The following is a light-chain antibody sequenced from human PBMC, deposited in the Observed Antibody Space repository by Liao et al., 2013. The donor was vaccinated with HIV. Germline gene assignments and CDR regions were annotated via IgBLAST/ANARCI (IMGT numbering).Light chain of an antibody. CDR1: ALPKQY. J-gene: IGLJ2*01. CDR3: QSADSSGTYEV. Sequence: SYELTQPPSVSVSPGQTARITCSGDALPKQYAYWYQQKSGQAPVLLIYKDTERPSGIPERFSGSTSGTTVTLTISGVQAEDGADYYCQSADSSGTYEVFGGGTKVTVL. V-gene: IGLV3-25*03. CDR2: KDT.